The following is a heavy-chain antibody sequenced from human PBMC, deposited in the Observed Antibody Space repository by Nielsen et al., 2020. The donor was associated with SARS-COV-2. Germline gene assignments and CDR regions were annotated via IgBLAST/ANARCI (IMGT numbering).Heavy chain of an antibody. J-gene: IGHJ4*02. CDR1: GYTFTSYA. CDR2: INAGNGNT. D-gene: IGHD6-19*01. Sequence: ASVKVSCKASGYTFTSYAMHWVRQAPGQRLEWMGWINAGNGNTKYSQKFQGRVTITRDTSASTAYMELSSLRSEDTAVYYCARVGLRIAVAGTKGDYFDYWGQGTLVTVSS. CDR3: ARVGLRIAVAGTKGDYFDY. V-gene: IGHV1-3*01.